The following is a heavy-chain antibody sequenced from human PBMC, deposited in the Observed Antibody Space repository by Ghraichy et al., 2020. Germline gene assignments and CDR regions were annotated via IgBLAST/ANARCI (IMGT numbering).Heavy chain of an antibody. J-gene: IGHJ6*02. CDR2: VSYTGNT. D-gene: IGHD5-18*01. CDR1: GGSIRSQY. Sequence: SETLSLTCTVSGGSIRSQYWTWIRKPPGKGLEWIGYVSYTGNTNYNPSLKSRVTISVDTSKNQFSLSLTSVTAADTAVYYCARRGRGYSLYYYGLDVWGQGPRFPVS. V-gene: IGHV4-59*08. CDR3: ARRGRGYSLYYYGLDV.